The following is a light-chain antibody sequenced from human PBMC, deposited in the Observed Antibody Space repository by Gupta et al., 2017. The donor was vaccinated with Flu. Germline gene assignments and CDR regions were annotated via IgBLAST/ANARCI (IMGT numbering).Light chain of an antibody. Sequence: IVMTPSPDSLAVSLGERATINCKSSQNVLYISNNKNYLAWYQQKPGQPPKLLISWASTRESGVPDRFSGSGSGTDFTLTISSLQAEDVAVYYCQQYYSTPWTFGQGTSVEIK. CDR2: WAS. CDR1: QNVLYISNNKNY. V-gene: IGKV4-1*01. CDR3: QQYYSTPWT. J-gene: IGKJ1*01.